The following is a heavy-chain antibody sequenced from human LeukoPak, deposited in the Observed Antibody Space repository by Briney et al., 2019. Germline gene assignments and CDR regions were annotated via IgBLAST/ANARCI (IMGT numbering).Heavy chain of an antibody. D-gene: IGHD3-22*01. Sequence: PGGSLRLSCAASGFTFSSYSMNWVRQAPGKGLEWVSSISSSSSYIYYADSVKGRFTISRDNAKNSLYLQMNSLRAEDTAVYYCAADSSGANWFDPWGQGTLVTVSS. V-gene: IGHV3-21*04. CDR3: AADSSGANWFDP. J-gene: IGHJ5*02. CDR2: ISSSSSYI. CDR1: GFTFSSYS.